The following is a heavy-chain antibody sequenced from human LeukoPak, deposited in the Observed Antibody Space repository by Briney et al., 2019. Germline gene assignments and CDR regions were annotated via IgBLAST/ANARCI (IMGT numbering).Heavy chain of an antibody. D-gene: IGHD3-10*01. CDR2: INWNSGRI. CDR1: GFTFDDYA. J-gene: IGHJ5*02. CDR3: AKASDGSGSYYNNWFDP. Sequence: GGSLRLSCAASGFTFDDYAMHWVRQAPGKGLEWVSGINWNSGRIGYAGSVKGRFTISRDNAKNSLYLQMNSLRAEDTAVYYCAKASDGSGSYYNNWFDPWGQGTLVTVSS. V-gene: IGHV3-9*01.